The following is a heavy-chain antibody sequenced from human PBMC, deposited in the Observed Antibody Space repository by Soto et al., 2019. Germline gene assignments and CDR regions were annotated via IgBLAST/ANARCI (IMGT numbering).Heavy chain of an antibody. V-gene: IGHV3-30*18. CDR2: ISYDGSNK. CDR3: AKVGSTGVRGVKXFDI. D-gene: IGHD4-17*01. J-gene: IGHJ3*02. CDR1: GFTFSSCG. Sequence: GGSLRLTFAASGFTFSSCGMHWVRQAPGTGLEWVSFISYDGSNKYYADSVKGRFTISRDNSKNTLYLQMNSLRAEDTAVYYCAKVGSTGVRGVKXFDIWGQWTMVXV.